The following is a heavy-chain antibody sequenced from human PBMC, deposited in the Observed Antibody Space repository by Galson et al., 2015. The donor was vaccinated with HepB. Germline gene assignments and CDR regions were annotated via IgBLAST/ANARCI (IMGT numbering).Heavy chain of an antibody. V-gene: IGHV3-66*01. CDR1: GFTVSSNY. CDR2: IYSGGSA. J-gene: IGHJ6*02. CDR3: AKDYYYYDMGMDV. Sequence: SLRLSCAASGFTVSSNYMSWVRQAPGKGLERVSVIYSGGSAYYADSVKGRFTISRDNSKNTLYLQMNSLRAEDTAVYYCAKDYYYYDMGMDVWGQGTTVTVSS.